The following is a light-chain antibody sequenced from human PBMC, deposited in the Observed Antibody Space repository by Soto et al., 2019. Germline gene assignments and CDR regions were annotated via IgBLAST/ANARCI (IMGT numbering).Light chain of an antibody. CDR2: GAS. Sequence: EIVMTQSPATLSVSPGERATLSCRASQSVSSNLAWYQQKPGQAPRLLIYGASTRATGIPARFSGSGSGTEFTLTISGLQSEDFAIYYCQQYYDWPIAFGQGTRLEIK. V-gene: IGKV3-15*01. CDR3: QQYYDWPIA. CDR1: QSVSSN. J-gene: IGKJ5*01.